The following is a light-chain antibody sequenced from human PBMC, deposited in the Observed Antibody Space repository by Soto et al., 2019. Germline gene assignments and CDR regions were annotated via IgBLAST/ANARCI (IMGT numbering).Light chain of an antibody. J-gene: IGKJ3*01. CDR1: QSVSSY. CDR3: QQRSNWPTIFT. V-gene: IGKV3-11*01. CDR2: HAS. Sequence: EIVLTQSPATLSLSPGERATLSCRASQSVSSYLAWYQQKPGQAPRLLIYHASNRATGIPARFSGSGSGTDFTRTISSLEPEDFAVSYCQQRSNWPTIFTFGPGTQVDIK.